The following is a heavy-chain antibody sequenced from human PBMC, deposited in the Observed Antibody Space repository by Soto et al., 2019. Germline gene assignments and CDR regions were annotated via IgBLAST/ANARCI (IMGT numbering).Heavy chain of an antibody. V-gene: IGHV3-74*01. J-gene: IGHJ4*02. CDR1: GFTISSYW. CDR2: INGDGSST. Sequence: EVQLVESRGGLVQPGESLRLSCVVSGFTISSYWMHWVRQAPGKGLVWVSRINGDGSSTNYADSVKGRFTISRDNAKNTLYLQMNTLRAEDTAVYYCAIAVAGPTAIAYWGQGNQVTVSS. CDR3: AIAVAGPTAIAY. D-gene: IGHD6-19*01.